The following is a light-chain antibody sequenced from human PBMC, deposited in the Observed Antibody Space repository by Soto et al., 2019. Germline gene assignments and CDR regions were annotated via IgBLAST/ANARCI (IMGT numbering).Light chain of an antibody. CDR2: GAS. V-gene: IGKV3-15*01. Sequence: EIVMTQSPATLSVSPGERSTLSCMSSQSVSSNLAWYQQKPGQAPRLLIYGASTRATGIPARFSGSGSGTDFTLTISSLEPEDFAVYYCQQRSNWPITFGQGTRLEIK. J-gene: IGKJ5*01. CDR3: QQRSNWPIT. CDR1: QSVSSN.